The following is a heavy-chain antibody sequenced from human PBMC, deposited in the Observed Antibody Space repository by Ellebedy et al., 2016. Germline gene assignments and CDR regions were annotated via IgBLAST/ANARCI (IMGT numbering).Heavy chain of an antibody. CDR1: GFTFSSYA. Sequence: GESLKISXAASGFTFSSYAMSWVRQAPGKGLEWVAVISYDGSNKYYADSVKGRFTISRDNSKNTLYLQMNSLRAEDTAVYYCAKDYCSGGSCYDEGPFDYWGQGTLVTVSS. D-gene: IGHD2-15*01. V-gene: IGHV3-30*18. CDR3: AKDYCSGGSCYDEGPFDY. CDR2: ISYDGSNK. J-gene: IGHJ4*02.